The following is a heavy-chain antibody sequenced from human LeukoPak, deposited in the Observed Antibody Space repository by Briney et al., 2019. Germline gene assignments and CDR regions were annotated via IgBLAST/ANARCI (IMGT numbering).Heavy chain of an antibody. D-gene: IGHD3-16*01. CDR2: TSSSGGST. CDR1: GFTFSTYA. J-gene: IGHJ4*02. CDR3: AKKGGIRPQGVVVDY. V-gene: IGHV3-23*01. Sequence: GGSLRLSCTASGFTFSTYAMSWVRQAPGKGLEWVSATSSSGGSTYYADSVKGRFTISRDNSKNTLYLQMNSLRAEDTAVYYCAKKGGIRPQGVVVDYWGQGTLVTVSS.